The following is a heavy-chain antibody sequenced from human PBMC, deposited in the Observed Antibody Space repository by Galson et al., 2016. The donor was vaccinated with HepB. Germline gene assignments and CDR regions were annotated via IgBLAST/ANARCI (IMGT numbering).Heavy chain of an antibody. J-gene: IGHJ5*02. CDR2: IYHSGST. CDR3: ARGSNCSGGRCFWFDP. Sequence: GLECIGEIYHSGSTNYNPSLESRVTISLDESKNQFSLMLGSVTAADTAIYYCARGSNCSGGRCFWFDPWGQGTLVTVSS. D-gene: IGHD2-15*01. V-gene: IGHV4-4*02.